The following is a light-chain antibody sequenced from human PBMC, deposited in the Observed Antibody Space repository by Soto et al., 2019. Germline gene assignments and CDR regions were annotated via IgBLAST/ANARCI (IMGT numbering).Light chain of an antibody. V-gene: IGKV3-15*01. CDR3: QQYNNWPET. CDR2: GAS. CDR1: QSVSSN. J-gene: IGKJ1*01. Sequence: EIVMTQSPDTLSVSRGERAPLCCRASQSVSSNLAWYQQKPGQAPRLLIYGASTRATGIPARFSGSGSGTEFTLTISSLQSEDFAVYYCQQYNNWPETFGQGTKVDIK.